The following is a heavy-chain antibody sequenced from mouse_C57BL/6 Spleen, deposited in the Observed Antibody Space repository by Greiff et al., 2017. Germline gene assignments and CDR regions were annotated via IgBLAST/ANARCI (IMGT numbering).Heavy chain of an antibody. CDR1: GYAFSSDW. D-gene: IGHD1-1*01. V-gene: IGHV1-80*01. Sequence: VQLQQSGAELVKPGASVKISCKASGYAFSSDWMNWVKQRPGKGLEWIGQIYPGDGDTNYNGKFKGKATLTADKSSSTAYMQLSSLTSEDSAVYFCARSYYGSSYHFDVWGTGTTVTVSS. CDR2: IYPGDGDT. CDR3: ARSYYGSSYHFDV. J-gene: IGHJ1*03.